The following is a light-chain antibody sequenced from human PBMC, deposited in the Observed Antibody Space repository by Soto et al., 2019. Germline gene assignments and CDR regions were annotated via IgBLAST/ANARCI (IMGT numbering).Light chain of an antibody. Sequence: LVMTQSPDSLAVSLGERATINCKSSQSVLYSSNNENYLAWYQQKSGQPPKLIIYWASTRESGVPEPFSGSGYGTDFTLTISSLQAEDVAVYYCQQYYSIPLTFGGGTKVEIK. V-gene: IGKV4-1*01. CDR2: WAS. CDR1: QSVLYSSNNENY. J-gene: IGKJ4*01. CDR3: QQYYSIPLT.